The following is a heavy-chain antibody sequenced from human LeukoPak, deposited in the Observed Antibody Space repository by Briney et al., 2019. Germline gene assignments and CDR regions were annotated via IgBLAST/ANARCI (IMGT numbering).Heavy chain of an antibody. D-gene: IGHD6-19*01. CDR2: IIPIFGTA. Sequence: SVKVSCKASGGTFSSYAISWVRQAPGQGLEWMGGIIPIFGTANYAQKFQGRVTITADKSTSTAYMELSSLRSEDTAVYYCASSGSIAVAGLYNWFDPWGQGTLVTVPS. V-gene: IGHV1-69*06. CDR3: ASSGSIAVAGLYNWFDP. J-gene: IGHJ5*02. CDR1: GGTFSSYA.